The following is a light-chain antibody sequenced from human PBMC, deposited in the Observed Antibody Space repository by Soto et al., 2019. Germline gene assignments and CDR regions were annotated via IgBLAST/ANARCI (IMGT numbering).Light chain of an antibody. CDR2: GAS. Sequence: EIVLTQSPGTLSLSPGESATLSCRASQSVSSSFLAWYQQKPGQAPRLLMYGASSRATGIPDRFSGSGSATDFTLTISRLEPEDFAVYYCQQYGNSPPDTFGQGTKLEIK. CDR3: QQYGNSPPDT. CDR1: QSVSSSF. V-gene: IGKV3-20*01. J-gene: IGKJ2*01.